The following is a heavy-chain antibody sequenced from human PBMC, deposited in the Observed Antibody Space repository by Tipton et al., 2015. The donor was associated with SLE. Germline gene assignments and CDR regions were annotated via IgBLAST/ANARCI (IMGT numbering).Heavy chain of an antibody. V-gene: IGHV1-2*02. CDR3: ARSSDY. Sequence: QSGAEVKKPGASVKVSCKTSGYSFTGYYIHWVRQAPGQGPEWMGWISPNSGDTGFAQKFQGRVTMTRDTSISTAYMELSRLTSGDTAVYYCARSSDYWGQGTLVTVSS. CDR2: ISPNSGDT. J-gene: IGHJ4*02. CDR1: GYSFTGYY.